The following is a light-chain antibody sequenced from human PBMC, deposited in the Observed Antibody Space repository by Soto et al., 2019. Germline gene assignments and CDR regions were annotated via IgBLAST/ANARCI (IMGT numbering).Light chain of an antibody. CDR3: QQSYSTTWT. CDR1: QGISTY. V-gene: IGKV1-39*01. J-gene: IGKJ1*01. Sequence: DIQMTQSPSSLSASVGDRVTITCRASQGISTYLNWYQQRPGKAPKLLIYAASSLQSGVPSRLSGSGSETHFTLTISSLQPEDFATYSCQQSYSTTWTFGQGTKVDI. CDR2: AAS.